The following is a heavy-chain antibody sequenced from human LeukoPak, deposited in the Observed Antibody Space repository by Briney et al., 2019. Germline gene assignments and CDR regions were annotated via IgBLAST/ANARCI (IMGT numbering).Heavy chain of an antibody. Sequence: ASVKVSCKASGYTFTNYGISWVRQAPGQGLQWMGWISAYNGNTNYAQNLQGRVTMTTDTSTSTAYMGLRSLRSDDTAVYYCARDASRYYYDSSGYPHWGQGTLVTVSS. CDR3: ARDASRYYYDSSGYPH. V-gene: IGHV1-18*01. CDR1: GYTFTNYG. D-gene: IGHD3-22*01. J-gene: IGHJ1*01. CDR2: ISAYNGNT.